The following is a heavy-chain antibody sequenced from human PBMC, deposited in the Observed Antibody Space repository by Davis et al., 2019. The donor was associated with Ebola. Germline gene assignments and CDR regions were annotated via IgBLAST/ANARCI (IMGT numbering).Heavy chain of an antibody. Sequence: GASLKISCAASGFTFSSYAMTWVRQAPGKGLEWVSGISGSGGSTYYADSVKGRFTISRDNAKNTLYLQMNNLRVEDTAVYYCATLPGYYWGQGTLVTVSS. J-gene: IGHJ4*02. D-gene: IGHD3-9*01. CDR2: ISGSGGST. CDR1: GFTFSSYA. V-gene: IGHV3-23*01. CDR3: ATLPGYY.